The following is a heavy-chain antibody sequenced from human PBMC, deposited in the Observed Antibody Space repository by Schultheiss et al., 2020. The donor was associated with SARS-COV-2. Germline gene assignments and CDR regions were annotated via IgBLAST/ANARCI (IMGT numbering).Heavy chain of an antibody. CDR3: ARESGYLDY. D-gene: IGHD3-22*01. J-gene: IGHJ4*02. V-gene: IGHV3-74*01. CDR1: GFTFDDYA. CDR2: INSDGSST. Sequence: GESLKISCAASGFTFDDYAMHWVRQAPGKGLEWVSRINSDGSSTSYADSVKGRFTISRHNSKNTLYLQMNSLRAEDTAVYYCARESGYLDYWGQGTLVTVSS.